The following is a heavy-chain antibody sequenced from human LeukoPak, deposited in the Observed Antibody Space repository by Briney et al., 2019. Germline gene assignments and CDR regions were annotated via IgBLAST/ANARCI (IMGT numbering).Heavy chain of an antibody. V-gene: IGHV3-7*04. Sequence: GGSLRLSCAASGFTFSSYWMSCVRQAPGKGLEWVANIKQDGSEKYYVDSVKGRFTISRDNAKNSLYLQMNSLRAEDTAVYYCARGTIAAAGYYYFDYWGQGTQVTVSS. CDR1: GFTFSSYW. CDR2: IKQDGSEK. CDR3: ARGTIAAAGYYYFDY. D-gene: IGHD6-13*01. J-gene: IGHJ4*02.